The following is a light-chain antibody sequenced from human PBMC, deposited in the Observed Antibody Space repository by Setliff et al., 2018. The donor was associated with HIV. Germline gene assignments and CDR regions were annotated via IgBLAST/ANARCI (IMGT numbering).Light chain of an antibody. Sequence: DIVMTQSPDSLTVSLGERATINCKSSQNILYSSNNKNYLAWYQQKPGQPPKLLIYWASTRDSGVPDRFSGSGSGTDFTLTIGSLQAADVAFYYCQQYFSTPWTFGQGTKMDIK. CDR3: QQYFSTPWT. V-gene: IGKV4-1*01. CDR1: QNILYSSNNKNY. CDR2: WAS. J-gene: IGKJ1*01.